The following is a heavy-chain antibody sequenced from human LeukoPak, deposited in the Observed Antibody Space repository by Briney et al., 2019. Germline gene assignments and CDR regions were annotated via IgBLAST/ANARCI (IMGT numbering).Heavy chain of an antibody. CDR1: GYTLTELS. J-gene: IGHJ4*02. CDR2: FDPEGGET. CDR3: ATAGDYEGLFDY. D-gene: IGHD4-17*01. Sequence: ASVKVSCKVSGYTLTELSMHWVRQAPGKGLEWMGGFDPEGGETIYAQKFQGRVTMTEDTSTDTAYMELSSLRSEDTAVYYCATAGDYEGLFDYWGQGTLVTVSS. V-gene: IGHV1-24*01.